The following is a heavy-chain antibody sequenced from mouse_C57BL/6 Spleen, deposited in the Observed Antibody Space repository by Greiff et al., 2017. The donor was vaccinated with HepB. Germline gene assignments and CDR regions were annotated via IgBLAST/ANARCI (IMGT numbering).Heavy chain of an antibody. J-gene: IGHJ1*03. V-gene: IGHV1-52*01. CDR3: ARGGYRYFDV. CDR1: GYTFTSYW. CDR2: IDPSDSET. Sequence: QVQLKQPGAELVRPGSSVKLSCKASGYTFTSYWMHWVKQRPIQGLEWIGNIDPSDSETHYNQKFKDKATLTVDKSSSTAYMQLSSLTSEDSAVYYCARGGYRYFDVWGTGTTVTVSS.